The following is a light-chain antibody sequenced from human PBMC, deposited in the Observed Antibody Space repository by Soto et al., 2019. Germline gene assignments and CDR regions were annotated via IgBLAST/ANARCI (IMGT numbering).Light chain of an antibody. V-gene: IGKV1-17*01. CDR3: QQYNSYS. Sequence: IQLSQSRYSLSASVGEGVTLICRASQGIRNDLGWYQQKPGKAPKLLIYAASSLQSGVPSRFSGSGSGTEFTLTISSLQPDDFATYYCQQYNSYSFGQGTKVDIK. J-gene: IGKJ1*01. CDR1: QGIRND. CDR2: AAS.